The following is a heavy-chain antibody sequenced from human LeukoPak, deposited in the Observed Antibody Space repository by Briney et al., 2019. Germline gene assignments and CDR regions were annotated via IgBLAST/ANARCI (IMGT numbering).Heavy chain of an antibody. V-gene: IGHV4-61*02. CDR2: IYTSGST. CDR3: AREQKGHCSGGSCYLGVDP. Sequence: SETLSLTCTVSGGSISSGSYYWSWIRQPAGKGLEWIGRIYTSGSTNYNPSLKSRVTISVDTSKSQFSLKLSSVTAADTAVYYCAREQKGHCSGGSCYLGVDPWGQGTLVTVSS. CDR1: GGSISSGSYY. D-gene: IGHD2-15*01. J-gene: IGHJ5*02.